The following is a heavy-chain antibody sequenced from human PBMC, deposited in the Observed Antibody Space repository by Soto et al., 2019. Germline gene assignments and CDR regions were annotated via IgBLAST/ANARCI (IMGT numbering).Heavy chain of an antibody. CDR3: ARGECSSNYCFTRWALDI. CDR2: IHHSGGT. J-gene: IGHJ3*02. CDR1: GGSFSGYY. D-gene: IGHD2-2*01. Sequence: SETLSLTCAVYGGSFSGYYWTWIRQTPGKGLEWIGEIHHSGGTNYNPSLKSRVSISADTSKTQFSLNLTSVTAADTAVYYCARGECSSNYCFTRWALDIWGQGTVVTVSS. V-gene: IGHV4-34*01.